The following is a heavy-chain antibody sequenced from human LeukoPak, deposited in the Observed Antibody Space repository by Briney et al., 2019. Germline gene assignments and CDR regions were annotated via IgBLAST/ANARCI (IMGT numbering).Heavy chain of an antibody. D-gene: IGHD4-17*01. J-gene: IGHJ4*02. Sequence: GESLKISCKDSGYSFTNYWIGWVRQMPGKGLEWMGIIHSADSNTKYSPSFQGQVTISADKSISTAYLQWSGLKASDTAMYYCAGARHGDYRWDYWGQGTLVTVSS. V-gene: IGHV5-51*01. CDR3: AGARHGDYRWDY. CDR2: IHSADSNT. CDR1: GYSFTNYW.